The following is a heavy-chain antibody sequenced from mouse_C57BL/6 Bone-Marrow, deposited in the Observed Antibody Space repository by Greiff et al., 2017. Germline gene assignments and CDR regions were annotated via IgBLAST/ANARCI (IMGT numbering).Heavy chain of an antibody. CDR2: ISSGGSYT. CDR3: ADFLDY. Sequence: DVKLVESGGDLVKPGGSLKLSCAASGFTFSSYGMSWVRQTPDKRLEWVATISSGGSYTYYPDSVKGRFIISRDNAKNTLYLQMSSLKSEDTAMYYCADFLDYWGQGTTLTVSS. V-gene: IGHV5-6*02. J-gene: IGHJ2*01. CDR1: GFTFSSYG.